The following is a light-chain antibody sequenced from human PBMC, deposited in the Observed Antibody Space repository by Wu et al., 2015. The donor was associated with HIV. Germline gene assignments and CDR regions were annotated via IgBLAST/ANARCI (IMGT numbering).Light chain of an antibody. Sequence: DIQMTQSPSSLSASVGDRVTITCRTSQSISNYLNWYQQKPGKAPKLLIYAASTLPSGVPSRFSGSGSGTEFTLTISSMQSEDFAVYYCQQYDNWPPALTFGGGTKVEIK. CDR3: QQYDNWPPALT. V-gene: IGKV1-39*01. CDR1: QSISNY. J-gene: IGKJ4*01. CDR2: AAS.